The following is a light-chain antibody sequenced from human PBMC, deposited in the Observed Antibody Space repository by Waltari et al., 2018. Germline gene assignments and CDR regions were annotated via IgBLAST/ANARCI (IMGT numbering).Light chain of an antibody. CDR3: SSYTSSNTAGV. CDR1: SSDVGGYNY. V-gene: IGLV2-14*01. CDR2: EVS. J-gene: IGLJ2*01. Sequence: QSALTQPASVSGSPGQSITISCTGTSSDVGGYNYVSWYQQHPGKAPKLMIYEVSNRPSGVCNRFSGSKSGNTASLTISGLQAEDEADYYCSSYTSSNTAGVFGGGTKLTVL.